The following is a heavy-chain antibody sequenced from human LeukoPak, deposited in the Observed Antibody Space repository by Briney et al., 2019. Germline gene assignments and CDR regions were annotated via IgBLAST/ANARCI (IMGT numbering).Heavy chain of an antibody. CDR3: AKFLPTHIAVANYYFDY. CDR2: ISGSGGST. V-gene: IGHV3-23*01. J-gene: IGHJ4*02. Sequence: PGGSLRLSYAASGFTFSSYAMSWVRQAPGKGLEWVSAISGSGGSTYYADSAKGRFTISRDNSKNTLYLQMNSLRAEDTAVYYCAKFLPTHIAVANYYFDYWGQGTLVTVSS. CDR1: GFTFSSYA. D-gene: IGHD2-21*01.